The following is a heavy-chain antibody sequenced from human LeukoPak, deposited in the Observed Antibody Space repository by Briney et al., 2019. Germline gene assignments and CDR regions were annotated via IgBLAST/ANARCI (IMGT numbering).Heavy chain of an antibody. CDR2: ISYDGSNK. CDR3: ASDIVVVPAAENEGYFDY. Sequence: PGGSLRHSCAASGFTFSSYGMHWVRQAPGKGLEWVAVISYDGSNKYYADSVKGRFTISRDNSKNTLYLQMNSLRAEDTAVYYCASDIVVVPAAENEGYFDYWGQGTLVTVSS. V-gene: IGHV3-30-3*01. D-gene: IGHD2-2*01. CDR1: GFTFSSYG. J-gene: IGHJ4*02.